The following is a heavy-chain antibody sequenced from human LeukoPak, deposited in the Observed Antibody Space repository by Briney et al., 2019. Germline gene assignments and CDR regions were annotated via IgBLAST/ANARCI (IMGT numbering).Heavy chain of an antibody. CDR3: AKEAVEYFGY. V-gene: IGHV3-23*01. CDR1: GFTLSNSA. J-gene: IGHJ4*02. CDR2: ITGSGGGT. Sequence: GGSLRLSCAASGFTLSNSAMSWVRQAPGKGLEWVSAITGSGGGTYYADSVKGRFTISRDNSKNTLDLQVNSLRAEDTAVYYCAKEAVEYFGYWGQGTLVTVSS.